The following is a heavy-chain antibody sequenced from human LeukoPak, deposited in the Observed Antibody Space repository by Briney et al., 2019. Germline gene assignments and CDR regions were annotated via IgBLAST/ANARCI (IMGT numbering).Heavy chain of an antibody. V-gene: IGHV3-23*01. CDR1: GFTFSNYV. Sequence: RGSLRLSCAASGFTFSNYVMNWVRQAPGRGLEWVSAISSRGGTSYYADSVKGRFTFSRDNSKNTLYLQMNSLRAEDTAVYYCAKGEMTTATPFDYWGQGTLVTVSS. D-gene: IGHD4-11*01. CDR2: ISSRGGTS. CDR3: AKGEMTTATPFDY. J-gene: IGHJ4*02.